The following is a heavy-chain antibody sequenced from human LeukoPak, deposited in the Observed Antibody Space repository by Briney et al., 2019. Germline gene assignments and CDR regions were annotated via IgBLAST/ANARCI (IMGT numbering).Heavy chain of an antibody. D-gene: IGHD5-12*01. V-gene: IGHV4-34*01. CDR2: INHSGST. J-gene: IGHJ3*02. Sequence: PGGALRLSCTASGFTFSSYPMDWGRQAPGEGLEWIGEINHSGSTNYNPSLKSRVTISVDTSKNQFSLKLSSVTAADTAVYYCARIYGRGAFDIWGQGTMVTVSS. CDR1: GFTFSSYP. CDR3: ARIYGRGAFDI.